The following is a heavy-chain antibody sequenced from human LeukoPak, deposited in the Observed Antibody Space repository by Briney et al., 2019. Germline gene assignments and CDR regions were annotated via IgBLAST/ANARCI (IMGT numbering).Heavy chain of an antibody. CDR2: ISGSGGST. CDR3: AKTDYYGSGPDY. D-gene: IGHD3-10*01. CDR1: GFTFSSYA. Sequence: PGGSLRLSCAASGFTFSSYAMNWVRQAPGKGLEWASAISGSGGSTYYADSVKGRFTISRDNSKNTLYLQMNSLRAEDTAVYYCAKTDYYGSGPDYWGQGTLVTVSS. V-gene: IGHV3-23*01. J-gene: IGHJ4*02.